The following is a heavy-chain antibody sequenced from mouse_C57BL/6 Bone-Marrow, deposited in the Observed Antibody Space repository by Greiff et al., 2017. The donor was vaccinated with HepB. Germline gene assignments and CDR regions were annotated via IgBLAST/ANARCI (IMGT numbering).Heavy chain of an antibody. CDR3: ARDQGPYYYGSSLV. D-gene: IGHD1-1*01. V-gene: IGHV5-4*01. Sequence: EVQLVESGGGLVKPGGSLKLSCAASGFTFSSYAMSWVRQTPEKRLGWVATISDGGSYTYYPDNVKGRFTISRDNAKNNLYLQMSHLKSEDTAMYYCARDQGPYYYGSSLVWGTGTTVTVSS. J-gene: IGHJ1*03. CDR1: GFTFSSYA. CDR2: ISDGGSYT.